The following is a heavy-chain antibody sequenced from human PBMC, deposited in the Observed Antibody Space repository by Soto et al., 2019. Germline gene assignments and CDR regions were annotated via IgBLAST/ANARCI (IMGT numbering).Heavy chain of an antibody. J-gene: IGHJ2*01. CDR3: ARVVPENPKRRVHFDL. D-gene: IGHD3-10*01. Sequence: PVGSLRLSCAASGFTFSDYYMSWIRQAPGKGLEWVSYISSSGSTIYYADSVKGRFTISRDNAKNSLYLQMNSLRAEDTAVYYCARVVPENPKRRVHFDLWGRGTLVTVSS. CDR2: ISSSGSTI. CDR1: GFTFSDYY. V-gene: IGHV3-11*01.